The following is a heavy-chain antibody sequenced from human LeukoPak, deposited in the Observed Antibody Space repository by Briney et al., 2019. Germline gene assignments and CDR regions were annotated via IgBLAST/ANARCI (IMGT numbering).Heavy chain of an antibody. V-gene: IGHV3-30*18. CDR3: AKCILTGYYKGYMDV. D-gene: IGHD3-9*01. J-gene: IGHJ6*03. Sequence: GGSLRLSCAASGFTFSSYGMHWVRQAPGKGLEWVTIISYDGSNKYYADSVKGRFTISRDNSKNTLYLQMNSQRAEDTAVYYCAKCILTGYYKGYMDVWGKGTTVTISS. CDR1: GFTFSSYG. CDR2: ISYDGSNK.